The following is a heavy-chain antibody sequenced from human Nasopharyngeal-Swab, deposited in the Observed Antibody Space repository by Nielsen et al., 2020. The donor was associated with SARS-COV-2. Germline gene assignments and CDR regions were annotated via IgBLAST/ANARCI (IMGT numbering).Heavy chain of an antibody. V-gene: IGHV1-3*01. D-gene: IGHD4-11*01. Sequence: WVRQAPGQRLEWLGWINAGNGDTKYSQRFQGRVTITRDTSASIAYVDLTSLRSEDTAVYYCARDPRPDYPYYMDVWGKGTTVTVSS. CDR3: ARDPRPDYPYYMDV. CDR2: INAGNGDT. J-gene: IGHJ6*03.